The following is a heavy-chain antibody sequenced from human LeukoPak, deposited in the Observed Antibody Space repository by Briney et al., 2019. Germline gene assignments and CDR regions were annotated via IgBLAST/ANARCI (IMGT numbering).Heavy chain of an antibody. CDR2: INAGNGNT. J-gene: IGHJ4*02. CDR3: ATVAGYYDSTSYYDC. Sequence: ASVKVSCKASGYTFTRYAMHWVSQAPGQRLEWMGWINAGNGNTRYSQKIQGRVTITRDTSASTAYMELSSLRSEDTAVYSCATVAGYYDSTSYYDCWGQVALVTVSS. V-gene: IGHV1-3*01. D-gene: IGHD3-22*01. CDR1: GYTFTRYA.